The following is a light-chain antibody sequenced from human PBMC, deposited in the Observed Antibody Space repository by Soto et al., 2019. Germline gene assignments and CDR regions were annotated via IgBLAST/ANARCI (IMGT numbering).Light chain of an antibody. CDR1: QSVSSSQ. Sequence: EIVLTQSPGTLSLSPGESATLSCRASQSVSSSQVAWYQQKPGQAPRLLIYGASSRATGIPDRFSGVGSEIDFTLTISRLEPEDFAVSYCQQYATSPHTCGQGTKLEIK. J-gene: IGKJ2*01. V-gene: IGKV3-20*01. CDR2: GAS. CDR3: QQYATSPHT.